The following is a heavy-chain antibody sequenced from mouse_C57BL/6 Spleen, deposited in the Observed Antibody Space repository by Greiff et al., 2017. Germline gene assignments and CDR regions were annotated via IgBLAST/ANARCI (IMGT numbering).Heavy chain of an antibody. CDR2: IDPSDSYT. D-gene: IGHD1-1*01. Sequence: QVQLQQPGAELVMPGASVKLSCKASGYTFTSYWMHWVKQRHGQGLEWIGEIDPSDSYTNYNQKFKGKSTLTVDKSSSTAYMQLSSLTSEDSAVYYCARYYYGSSPWFAYWGQGTLVTVSA. V-gene: IGHV1-69*01. J-gene: IGHJ3*01. CDR3: ARYYYGSSPWFAY. CDR1: GYTFTSYW.